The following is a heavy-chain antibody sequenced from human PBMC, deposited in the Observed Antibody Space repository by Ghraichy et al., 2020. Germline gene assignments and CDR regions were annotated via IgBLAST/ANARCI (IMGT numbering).Heavy chain of an antibody. CDR1: GFIFDISW. J-gene: IGHJ4*02. Sequence: GGSLRLSCATSGFIFDISWMTWVRQAPGKGLEWVATIAKGGSGSYYVDSVKGRFSISRDDAKNLVYLQMNSLRADDTAVYYCADIYQGGGQGTPVTVSS. CDR2: IAKGGSGS. D-gene: IGHD2-2*01. V-gene: IGHV3-7*03. CDR3: ADIYQG.